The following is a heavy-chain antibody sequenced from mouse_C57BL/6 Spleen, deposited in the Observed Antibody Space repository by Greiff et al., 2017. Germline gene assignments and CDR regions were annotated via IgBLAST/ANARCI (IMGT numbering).Heavy chain of an antibody. CDR3: ARKDYYGSSYDWYFDV. D-gene: IGHD1-1*01. J-gene: IGHJ1*03. CDR1: GYTFTSYW. CDR2: IHPNSGST. V-gene: IGHV1-64*01. Sequence: QVQLKQSGAELVKPGASVKLSCKASGYTFTSYWMHWVKQRPGQGLEWIGMIHPNSGSTNYNEKFKSKATLTVDKSSSTAYMQLSSLTSEDSAVYYCARKDYYGSSYDWYFDVWGTGTTVTVSS.